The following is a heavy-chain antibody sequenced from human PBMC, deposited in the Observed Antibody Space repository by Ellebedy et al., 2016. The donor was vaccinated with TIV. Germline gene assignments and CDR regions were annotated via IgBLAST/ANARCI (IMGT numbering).Heavy chain of an antibody. J-gene: IGHJ4*02. CDR1: GFTFSSYA. V-gene: IGHV3-30*04. CDR3: ARGWKNSYGSDY. CDR2: ISYDGSNK. Sequence: GGSLRLXXAASGFTFSSYAMHWVRQAPGKGLEWVAVISYDGSNKYYADSVKGRFTISRDNSKNTLYLQMNSLRAEDTAVYYCARGWKNSYGSDYWGQGTLVTVSS. D-gene: IGHD5-18*01.